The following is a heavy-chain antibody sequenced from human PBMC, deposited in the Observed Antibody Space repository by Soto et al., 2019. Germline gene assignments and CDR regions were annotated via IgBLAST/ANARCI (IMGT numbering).Heavy chain of an antibody. CDR2: ISYDGSNK. D-gene: IGHD3-3*01. V-gene: IGHV3-30*18. Sequence: GGSLRLSCAASGFTFSSYGMHWVRQVPGKGLEWVAVISYDGSNKYYADSVKGRFTISRDNSKNTLYLQMNSLRAEDTAVYYCAKDRVRSIFGVVTTDYWGQGTLVTVSS. J-gene: IGHJ4*02. CDR3: AKDRVRSIFGVVTTDY. CDR1: GFTFSSYG.